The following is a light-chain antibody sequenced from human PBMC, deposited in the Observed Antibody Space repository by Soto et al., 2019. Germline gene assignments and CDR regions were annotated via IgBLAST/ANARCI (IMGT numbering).Light chain of an antibody. J-gene: IGLJ1*01. CDR3: ASYVSGSTLV. CDR1: SSDVGAYNF. Sequence: QSVLTQPASVSGSPGQSITISCTGTSSDVGAYNFVSWYQQHPGKVPKLIISDVSNRPSGVSNRFSGFKSANTASLTISGLQPEDEADYYCASYVSGSTLVFGTGTKLTVL. CDR2: DVS. V-gene: IGLV2-14*03.